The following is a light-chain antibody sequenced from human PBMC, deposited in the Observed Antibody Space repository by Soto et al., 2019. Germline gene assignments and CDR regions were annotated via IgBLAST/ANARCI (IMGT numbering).Light chain of an antibody. CDR1: QSISSY. CDR2: AAS. V-gene: IGKV1-39*01. Sequence: DIQMTQSPSSLSASVGDRVTITCRASQSISSYLNWYQQKPGKAPKLLIYAASSLQSGVPSRFSGSGSGTDFTLTISSLQPEDFATYYCQLSYSIPHTFGQGTKLEIK. J-gene: IGKJ2*01. CDR3: QLSYSIPHT.